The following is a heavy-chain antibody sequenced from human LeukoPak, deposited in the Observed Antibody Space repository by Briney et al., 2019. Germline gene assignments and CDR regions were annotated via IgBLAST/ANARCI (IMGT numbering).Heavy chain of an antibody. D-gene: IGHD5-12*01. CDR2: IAYDGSRA. Sequence: GGSLRLSCAGSGFTFGGYGMHWFRQTPGKGLEWVAVIAYDGSRAFYADSVKGRFTISRDNSKNTLYLQMNSLRAEDTAVYYCAKDRQEYSGYDYDFDYWGQGTLVTVSS. V-gene: IGHV3-30*02. CDR1: GFTFGGYG. CDR3: AKDRQEYSGYDYDFDY. J-gene: IGHJ4*02.